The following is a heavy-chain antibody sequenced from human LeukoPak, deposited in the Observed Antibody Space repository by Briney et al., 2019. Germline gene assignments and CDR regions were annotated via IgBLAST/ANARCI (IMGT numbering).Heavy chain of an antibody. V-gene: IGHV3-21*01. Sequence: PGGSLRLSCAASGFTFSSYSMNWVRQAPGKGLEWVSSISSSSSYIYYADSVKGRFTISRDNAKNSLYLQMNSLRAEDTAVYYCARALSSGWYELRYYYYGMDVWGQGTTVTASS. J-gene: IGHJ6*02. CDR2: ISSSSSYI. CDR3: ARALSSGWYELRYYYYGMDV. D-gene: IGHD6-19*01. CDR1: GFTFSSYS.